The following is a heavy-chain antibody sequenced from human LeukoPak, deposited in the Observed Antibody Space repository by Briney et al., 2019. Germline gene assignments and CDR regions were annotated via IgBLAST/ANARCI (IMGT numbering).Heavy chain of an antibody. Sequence: PGGSLRLSCAASRFTFSNYWMSWVRQAPGKGLEWLTNVNQDGGGKTKVDSVKGRFTISRDNANNSLYLQMNSLRAEDTAVYYCASQQNGPSDYWGEETLVTV. J-gene: IGHJ4*02. CDR3: ASQQNGPSDY. CDR1: RFTFSNYW. V-gene: IGHV3-7*05. CDR2: VNQDGGGK. D-gene: IGHD1-1*01.